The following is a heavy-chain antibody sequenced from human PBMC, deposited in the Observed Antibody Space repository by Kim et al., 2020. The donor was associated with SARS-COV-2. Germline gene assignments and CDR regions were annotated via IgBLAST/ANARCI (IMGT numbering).Heavy chain of an antibody. V-gene: IGHV3-74*01. J-gene: IGHJ4*02. Sequence: YADSGTGRFTNSRDNAKNTLYLQMNSLRAEETAVYYCAGTSSSWYVVFDYWGQGTLVTVSS. CDR3: AGTSSSWYVVFDY. D-gene: IGHD6-13*01.